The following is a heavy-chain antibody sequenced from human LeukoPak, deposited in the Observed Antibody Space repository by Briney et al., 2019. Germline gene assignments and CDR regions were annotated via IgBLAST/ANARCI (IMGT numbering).Heavy chain of an antibody. CDR2: IYPGDSDT. CDR3: ARLRGAYCSGGSCYSDY. V-gene: IGHV5-51*01. Sequence: GESLKISCKGSGYTFTSYWIGWVRQMPGKGLEWMGIIYPGDSDTRYSPSFQGQVTISADKSISTAYLQWSSLKASDTATYYCARLRGAYCSGGSCYSDYWGQGTLVTVSS. J-gene: IGHJ4*02. CDR1: GYTFTSYW. D-gene: IGHD2-15*01.